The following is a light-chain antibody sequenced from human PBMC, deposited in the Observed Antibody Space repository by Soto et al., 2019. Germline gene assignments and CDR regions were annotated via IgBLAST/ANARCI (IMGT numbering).Light chain of an antibody. CDR3: SSYTTSGALV. CDR1: SSDVGGYNY. V-gene: IGLV2-14*03. CDR2: DVR. Sequence: QSAVTQPDSVSGSPGQAITISCTGTSSDVGGYNYVSWYQQHPDKAPKLLIFDVRSRPSGISNRFSGSKSGNTASLTISGLQAADGADYYCSSYTTSGALVFGGGTKLTVL. J-gene: IGLJ3*02.